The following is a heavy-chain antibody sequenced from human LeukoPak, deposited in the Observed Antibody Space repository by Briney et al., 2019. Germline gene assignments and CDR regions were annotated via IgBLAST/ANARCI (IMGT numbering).Heavy chain of an antibody. CDR1: GFTFSDYV. Sequence: GGSLRLSCAASGFTFSDYVMHWVRQPPGKGLQWVAFVRPGGSDKHYAGSVKGRFTVSRDNSRNTLYLQMDSLRPEDTAVYYCAKDLTDGWCFDSWGQGNLVTVSS. J-gene: IGHJ5*01. D-gene: IGHD6-19*01. CDR2: VRPGGSDK. V-gene: IGHV3-30*02. CDR3: AKDLTDGWCFDS.